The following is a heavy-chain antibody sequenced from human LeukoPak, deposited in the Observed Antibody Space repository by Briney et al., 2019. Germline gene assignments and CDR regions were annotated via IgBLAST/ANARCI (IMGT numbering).Heavy chain of an antibody. V-gene: IGHV4-59*01. CDR3: ARSSSWYRHFDL. D-gene: IGHD6-13*01. CDR1: GGSISSYY. Sequence: SETLSLTCTASGGSISSYYWSWIRQPPGKGLEWIGYIYYSGSIKYNPSLKSRVTIAVDMSKNQVSLKLSSVTAADTAVYNCARSSSWYRHFDLWGRGTLVTVSS. J-gene: IGHJ2*01. CDR2: IYYSGSI.